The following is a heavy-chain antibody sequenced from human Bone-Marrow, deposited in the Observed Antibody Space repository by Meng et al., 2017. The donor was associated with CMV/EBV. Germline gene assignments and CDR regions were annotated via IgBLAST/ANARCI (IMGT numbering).Heavy chain of an antibody. V-gene: IGHV3-30*04. CDR1: GFTFSSYA. CDR2: ISYDGSNK. Sequence: SLKISCAASGFTFSSYAMHWVRQAPGKGLEWVAVISYDGSNKYYADSVKGRFTISRDNSKNTLYLQMNSLRAEDTAVYYCARDFGRDSSSVTRIYGMDVWGQGTTVTGSS. J-gene: IGHJ6*02. D-gene: IGHD6-6*01. CDR3: ARDFGRDSSSVTRIYGMDV.